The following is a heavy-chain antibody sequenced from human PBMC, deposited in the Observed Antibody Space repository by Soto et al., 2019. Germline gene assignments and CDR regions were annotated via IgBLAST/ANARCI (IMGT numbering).Heavy chain of an antibody. CDR1: GGSISNYY. CDR3: ARDVPAAGTDWFDP. D-gene: IGHD6-13*01. V-gene: IGHV4-4*07. J-gene: IGHJ5*02. Sequence: TLSLTCTVSGGSISNYYWSWIRQPAEKRLEWIGRVSSTGSTYYNPSLKSRVTISVDTSKSQFSLNLTSVTAADTAVYYCARDVPAAGTDWFDPWGQGTLVTVSS. CDR2: VSSTGST.